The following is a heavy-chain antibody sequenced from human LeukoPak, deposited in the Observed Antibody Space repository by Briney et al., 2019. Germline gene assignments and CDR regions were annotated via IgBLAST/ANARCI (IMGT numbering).Heavy chain of an antibody. CDR2: INHSGST. CDR1: GGSLSGYY. V-gene: IGHV4-34*01. Sequence: SETLSLTCAVYGGSLSGYYWSWIRQPPGKGLEWIGEINHSGSTNYNPSLKSRVTISVDTSKNQFSLKLSSVTAADTAVYYCARRITIVGVVNPYYYYGMDVWGQGTTVTVSS. D-gene: IGHD3-3*01. J-gene: IGHJ6*02. CDR3: ARRITIVGVVNPYYYYGMDV.